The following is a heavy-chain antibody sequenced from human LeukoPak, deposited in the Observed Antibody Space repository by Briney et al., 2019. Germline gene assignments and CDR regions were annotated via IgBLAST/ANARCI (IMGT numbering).Heavy chain of an antibody. J-gene: IGHJ5*02. V-gene: IGHV4-59*01. CDR3: ARDYYDSSGYSGEGNWFDP. Sequence: PSETLSLTCTVSGGSISSYYWSWIRQPPGKGLEWIGYIYYSGSTNYNPSLKSRVTISVDTSKNQFSLKLSSVNAADTAVYYCARDYYDSSGYSGEGNWFDPWGQGTLVTVSS. D-gene: IGHD3-22*01. CDR2: IYYSGST. CDR1: GGSISSYY.